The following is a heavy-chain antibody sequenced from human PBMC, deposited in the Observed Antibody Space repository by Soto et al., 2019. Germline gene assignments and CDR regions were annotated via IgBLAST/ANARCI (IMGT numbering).Heavy chain of an antibody. CDR2: VIPIFGTA. Sequence: GASVKVSCKASGGTFSSYAISWVRQAPGQGLEWMGGVIPIFGTANYAQKFQGRVTITADKSTNTAYMELSSLRSEDTAVYYCARSSPPLSRITMIVVVPGAFDIWGQGTMVTVSS. CDR1: GGTFSSYA. V-gene: IGHV1-69*06. D-gene: IGHD3-22*01. CDR3: ARSSPPLSRITMIVVVPGAFDI. J-gene: IGHJ3*02.